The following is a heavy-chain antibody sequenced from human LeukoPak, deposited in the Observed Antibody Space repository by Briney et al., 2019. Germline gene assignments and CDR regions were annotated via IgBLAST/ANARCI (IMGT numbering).Heavy chain of an antibody. V-gene: IGHV3-23*01. Sequence: GASLRLSCAASGFTFSSYAMSWVRQAPGKGLEWVSAIGGSGGSTYYADSVKGRFTISRDNSKNTLYLQMNSLRAEDTAVYYCAKDRIPGEGLFDYWGQGTLVTVSS. CDR1: GFTFSSYA. CDR3: AKDRIPGEGLFDY. J-gene: IGHJ4*02. CDR2: IGGSGGST. D-gene: IGHD7-27*01.